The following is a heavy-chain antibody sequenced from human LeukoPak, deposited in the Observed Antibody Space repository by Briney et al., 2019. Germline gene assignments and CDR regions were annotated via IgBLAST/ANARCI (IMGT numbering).Heavy chain of an antibody. V-gene: IGHV4-34*01. CDR3: ARGGIQGITIFGVAPGHWFDP. J-gene: IGHJ5*02. CDR2: INYGGNT. CDR1: GASFSDYY. Sequence: SETLSLTCAVYGASFSDYYWSWIRQPPGKGLEWIGEINYGGNTTHNPTLKSRVTISVDTSKNQFSLKLSSVTAADTAVYYCARGGIQGITIFGVAPGHWFDPWGQGTLVTVSS. D-gene: IGHD3-3*01.